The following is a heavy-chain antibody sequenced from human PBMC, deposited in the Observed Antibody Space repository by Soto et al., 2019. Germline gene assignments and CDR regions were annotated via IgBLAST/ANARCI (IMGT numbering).Heavy chain of an antibody. J-gene: IGHJ4*02. D-gene: IGHD3-10*01. Sequence: PGGSLRLSCAASGFTFSTYAMNWGRQAPGKGLEWVSALNNDGDSTSYADSVKGRFTISRDNSRNTVFLQINSLRAEDTAVFYCAKSWVTYYNTGFDSWGKRTLVTVST. V-gene: IGHV3-23*01. CDR2: LNNDGDST. CDR1: GFTFSTYA. CDR3: AKSWVTYYNTGFDS.